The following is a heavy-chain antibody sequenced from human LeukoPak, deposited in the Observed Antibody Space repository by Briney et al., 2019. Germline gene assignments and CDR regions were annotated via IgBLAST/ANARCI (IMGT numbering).Heavy chain of an antibody. CDR3: AREALYDYYDSSGYYYKYFDY. CDR1: GGTFSSYA. CDR2: INPIFGTA. J-gene: IGHJ4*02. Sequence: ASVKVSCKASGGTFSSYAISWVRQAPGQGLEWMGRINPIFGTANYAQKFQGRVTITTDESTSAAYMELSSLRSEDTAVYYCAREALYDYYDSSGYYYKYFDYWGQGTLVTVSS. D-gene: IGHD3-22*01. V-gene: IGHV1-69*05.